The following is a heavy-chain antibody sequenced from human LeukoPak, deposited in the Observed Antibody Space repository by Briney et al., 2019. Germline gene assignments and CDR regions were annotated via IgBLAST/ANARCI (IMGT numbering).Heavy chain of an antibody. CDR3: ASDRGWSLFYYYYYYMDV. V-gene: IGHV4-39*07. CDR2: IYYSGST. Sequence: KPSETLSLTCIVSGGSIRSSRYYWGWIRRPPGKGLEWIGSIYYSGSTYYNPSLKSRVTISVDTSKNQFSLKLSSVTAADTAVYYCASDRGWSLFYYYYYYMDVWGKGTTVTVSS. D-gene: IGHD6-19*01. J-gene: IGHJ6*03. CDR1: GGSIRSSRYY.